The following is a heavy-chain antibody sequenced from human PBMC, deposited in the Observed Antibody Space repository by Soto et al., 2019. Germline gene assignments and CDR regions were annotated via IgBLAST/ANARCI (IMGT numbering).Heavy chain of an antibody. D-gene: IGHD5-18*01. Sequence: GGSLRLSCAASGFTFSSYWMHWVRQAPGKGLVWVSRINSDGSSPSYADSVKGGFTISKDNAKNTLYLQMHSLRAEDTAVYYCARDDTAMVFVWGQGTLVTVSS. CDR2: INSDGSSP. J-gene: IGHJ1*01. CDR1: GFTFSSYW. CDR3: ARDDTAMVFV. V-gene: IGHV3-74*01.